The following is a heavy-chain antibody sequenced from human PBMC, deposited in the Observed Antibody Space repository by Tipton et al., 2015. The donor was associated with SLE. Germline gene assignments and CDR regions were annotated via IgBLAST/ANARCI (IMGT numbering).Heavy chain of an antibody. D-gene: IGHD3-10*01. V-gene: IGHV4-34*01. J-gene: IGHJ4*02. Sequence: TLSLTCAVYGGSFSGYYWSWIRQPPGKGLEWIGEINHSGSTNYNPSLKSRVTISVDTSKNQFSLELSSVTAADTAVYYCARRALTSGGFDYWGQGTLVTVSS. CDR3: ARRALTSGGFDY. CDR1: GGSFSGYY. CDR2: INHSGST.